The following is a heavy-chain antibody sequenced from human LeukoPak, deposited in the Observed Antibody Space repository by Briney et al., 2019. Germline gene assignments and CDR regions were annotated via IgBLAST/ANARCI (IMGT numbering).Heavy chain of an antibody. CDR3: ARDVAYCSSTSCPMDV. CDR1: GDSISSGDYY. V-gene: IGHV4-30-4*08. J-gene: IGHJ6*04. Sequence: PSETQSLTCTVSGDSISSGDYYWSWIRQPPAKGLEWIGDIYYSGSTYYNPSLKSRVTISVDTSKNQFYLKLSSVTAADTAVYYCARDVAYCSSTSCPMDVWGKGTTVTVSS. D-gene: IGHD2-2*01. CDR2: IYYSGST.